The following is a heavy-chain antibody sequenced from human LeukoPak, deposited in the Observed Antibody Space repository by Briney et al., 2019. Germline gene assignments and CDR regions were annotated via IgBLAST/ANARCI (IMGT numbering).Heavy chain of an antibody. Sequence: GSLILSCAASGFTFSSYWMSWVRPAPGKVLEWVANIKQDGSEKYYVDSVKGRFTISRDNAKNSLYLQMNSLRAEDTAVYYCARVEWDYYDSSGYNDYWGQGTLVTVSS. CDR1: GFTFSSYW. J-gene: IGHJ4*02. V-gene: IGHV3-7*01. CDR3: ARVEWDYYDSSGYNDY. CDR2: IKQDGSEK. D-gene: IGHD3-22*01.